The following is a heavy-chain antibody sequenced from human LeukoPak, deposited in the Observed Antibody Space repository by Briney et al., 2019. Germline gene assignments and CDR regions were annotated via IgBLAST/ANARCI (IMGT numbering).Heavy chain of an antibody. CDR3: ARDSFGQQSH. CDR2: ISSSSSYI. D-gene: IGHD6-13*01. V-gene: IGHV3-21*01. Sequence: GGSLRLSCAASGFTFSSYSMNWVRQAPGKGLEWVSSISSSSSYIYYADSVKGRFTISRDNAKNSLYLQMNSLRAEDTAVHYCARDSFGQQSHWGQGTLVTVSS. J-gene: IGHJ4*02. CDR1: GFTFSSYS.